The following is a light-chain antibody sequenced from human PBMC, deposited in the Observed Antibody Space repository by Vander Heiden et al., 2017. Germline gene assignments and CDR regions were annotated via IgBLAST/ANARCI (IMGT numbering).Light chain of an antibody. Sequence: DIQMIASPSSLSASVGDRVTITCQASQDISNYLNWYQQKPGKAPKLLIYDASNLETGVPSRFSGSGSGTDFTFTISSLQPEDIATYYCQQYDNLPPFTFGPGTKVDIK. V-gene: IGKV1-33*01. J-gene: IGKJ3*01. CDR3: QQYDNLPPFT. CDR2: DAS. CDR1: QDISNY.